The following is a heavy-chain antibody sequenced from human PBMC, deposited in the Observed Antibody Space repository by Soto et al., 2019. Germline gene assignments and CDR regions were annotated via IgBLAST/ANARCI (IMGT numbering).Heavy chain of an antibody. V-gene: IGHV1-69*13. CDR3: ARVGVTIFGRAAFDI. CDR2: IIPIFGTA. D-gene: IGHD3-3*01. J-gene: IGHJ3*02. CDR1: GGTFSSYA. Sequence: GASVKVSCKASGGTFSSYAISWVRQAPGQGLEWMGGIIPIFGTANYAQKFQGRVTITADESTSTAYMELSSLRSEDTAVYYCARVGVTIFGRAAFDICGQGTMVTVSS.